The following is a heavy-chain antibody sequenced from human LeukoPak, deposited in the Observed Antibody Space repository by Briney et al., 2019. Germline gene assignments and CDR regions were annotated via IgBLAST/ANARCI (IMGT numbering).Heavy chain of an antibody. CDR1: GESFSGYY. CDR3: ARALTGRGYYFDY. Sequence: SETLSLTCAVYGESFSGYYWSWIRQPPGKGLEWIGEINHSGSTNYNPSLKSRVTISVDTSKNQFSLKLSSVTAADTAVYYCARALTGRGYYFDYWGQGTLVTVSS. J-gene: IGHJ4*02. V-gene: IGHV4-34*01. CDR2: INHSGST. D-gene: IGHD3-10*01.